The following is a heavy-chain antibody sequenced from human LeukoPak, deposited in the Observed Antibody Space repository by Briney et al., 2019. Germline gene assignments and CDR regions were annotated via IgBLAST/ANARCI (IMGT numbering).Heavy chain of an antibody. J-gene: IGHJ4*02. V-gene: IGHV3-11*01. CDR2: ISSSGGTK. CDR3: ASGIYGDYVDY. Sequence: SGGSLRLSCAASGFTFSDYYMSWIRQAPGRGLEWVSYISSSGGTKYYADSVKGRFTISRDNAKNSYLQMNSLRAEDTAVYYCASGIYGDYVDYWGQGTLVTVSS. D-gene: IGHD4-17*01. CDR1: GFTFSDYY.